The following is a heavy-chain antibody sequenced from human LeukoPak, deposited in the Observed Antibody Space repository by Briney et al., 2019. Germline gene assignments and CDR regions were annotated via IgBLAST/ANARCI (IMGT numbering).Heavy chain of an antibody. CDR2: ISYDGSNK. V-gene: IGHV3-30*03. D-gene: IGHD3-10*01. Sequence: GGSLRLSCAASGFTFSSYGMHWVRQAPGKGLEWVAVISYDGSNKYYADSVKGRFTISRDNSENTLYLQMDNLRAEDTAVYYCATDDGGHYYGSGSLRYWGQGTLVTVSS. CDR1: GFTFSSYG. J-gene: IGHJ4*02. CDR3: ATDDGGHYYGSGSLRY.